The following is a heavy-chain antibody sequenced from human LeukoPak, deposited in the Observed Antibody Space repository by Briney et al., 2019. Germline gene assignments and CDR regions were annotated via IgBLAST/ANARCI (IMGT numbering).Heavy chain of an antibody. CDR2: ISSSSSYI. J-gene: IGHJ6*03. CDR1: GFTFSSYS. V-gene: IGHV3-21*01. Sequence: GGSLRLSCAASGFTFSSYSMNWVRQAPGKGLEWVSSISSSSSYIYYADSVKGRFTISRDNAKNSLYLQMDSLRAEDTAVYYCARGGYYYDSSGLNMDVWGKGTTVTVFS. D-gene: IGHD3-22*01. CDR3: ARGGYYYDSSGLNMDV.